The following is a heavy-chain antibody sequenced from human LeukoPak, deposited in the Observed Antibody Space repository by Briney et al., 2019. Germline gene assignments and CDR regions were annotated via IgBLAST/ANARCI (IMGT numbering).Heavy chain of an antibody. CDR3: ARLYGGNSNNYYCDY. CDR1: GVSSSSSSYY. J-gene: IGHJ4*02. CDR2: IRDSGST. Sequence: SETLSLTCSVSGVSSSSSSYYCGWIRQPPGKGLEWIGSIRDSGSTDYNPSLKSRVTISVDTSKNQFSLKLSSVTAADTAVYYCARLYGGNSNNYYCDYWGQGTLVTDSS. D-gene: IGHD4-23*01. V-gene: IGHV4-39*01.